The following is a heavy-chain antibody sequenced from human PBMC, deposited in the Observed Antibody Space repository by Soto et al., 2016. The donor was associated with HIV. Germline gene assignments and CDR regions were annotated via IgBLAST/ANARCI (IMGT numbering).Heavy chain of an antibody. D-gene: IGHD2-21*02. CDR1: GFTFHDYV. J-gene: IGHJ4*02. CDR3: ARGADLHIVVVTAISYFDY. CDR2: INWNGVST. Sequence: EVQVVESGGGVVRPGGSLRLSCAASGFTFHDYVMNWVRQAPGKGLEWVSGINWNGVSTSYADSVKGRFTISRDNAKNSLYLQMNSLRAEDTAFYYCARGADLHIVVVTAISYFDYWGQGTLVTVSS. V-gene: IGHV3-20*04.